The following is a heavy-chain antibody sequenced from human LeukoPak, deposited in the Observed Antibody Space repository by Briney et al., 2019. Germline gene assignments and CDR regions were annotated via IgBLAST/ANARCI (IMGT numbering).Heavy chain of an antibody. CDR2: ISYNGSHQ. V-gene: IGHV3-30*04. Sequence: GGSLRLSCAASGFTFSTYAMHWVRQAPGKGLEWLTVISYNGSHQYYSDSVRGRFTISRDNSKNTLYLQMNSLRAEDTAVYYCAKSHGSYYYYYYGMDVWGQGTTVTVSS. D-gene: IGHD3-10*01. CDR1: GFTFSTYA. CDR3: AKSHGSYYYYYYGMDV. J-gene: IGHJ6*02.